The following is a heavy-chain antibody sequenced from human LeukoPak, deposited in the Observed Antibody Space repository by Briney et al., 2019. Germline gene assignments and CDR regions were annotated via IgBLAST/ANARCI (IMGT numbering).Heavy chain of an antibody. CDR1: GGSFSGYY. D-gene: IGHD5-12*01. J-gene: IGHJ4*01. CDR2: INHSGST. V-gene: IGHV4-34*01. CDR3: ASLLNVAGYSGYDSDY. Sequence: SETLSLTCAVYGGSFSGYYWSWIRQPPGKGLEWIGEINHSGSTNYNPSLKSRVTISVDTSKSQFSLKVSSLTAADTAVYYCASLLNVAGYSGYDSDYWGHGTLVTVSS.